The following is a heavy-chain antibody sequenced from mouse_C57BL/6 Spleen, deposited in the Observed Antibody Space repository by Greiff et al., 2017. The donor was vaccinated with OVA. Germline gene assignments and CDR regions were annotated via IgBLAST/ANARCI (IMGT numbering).Heavy chain of an antibody. J-gene: IGHJ4*01. CDR2: IDPSDSYT. Sequence: VQLQQPGAELVRPGTSVKLSCKASGYTFTSYWMHWVKQRPGQGLEWIGVIDPSDSYTNYNPKFKGKATLTVDTSSSKAYMQLSSLTSEDSAIYYRARPYHSNYNYYAMDYWGQGTSVTVSS. V-gene: IGHV1-59*01. CDR3: ARPYHSNYNYYAMDY. D-gene: IGHD2-5*01. CDR1: GYTFTSYW.